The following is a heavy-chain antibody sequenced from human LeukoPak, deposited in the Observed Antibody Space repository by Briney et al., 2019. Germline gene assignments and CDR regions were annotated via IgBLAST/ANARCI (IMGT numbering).Heavy chain of an antibody. CDR2: ISGGGETT. D-gene: IGHD4-17*01. CDR3: ARDYADYVGYFFFDY. CDR1: GFTFNNYA. V-gene: IGHV3-23*01. Sequence: PGVPLRLSCAASGFTFNNYAMNWVRQAPGKGLEWVSSISGGGETTYYADSAKGRFTISRDNSQNTLYLQMNSLRAEDTAVYYCARDYADYVGYFFFDYWGQGTLVTVSS. J-gene: IGHJ4*02.